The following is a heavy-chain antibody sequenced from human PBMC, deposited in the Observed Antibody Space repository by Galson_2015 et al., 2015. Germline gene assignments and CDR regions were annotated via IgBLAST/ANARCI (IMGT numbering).Heavy chain of an antibody. CDR1: SGSVSSAGYY. CDR2: ISYSGIT. D-gene: IGHD2-2*02. Sequence: SETLSLTCTVSSGSVSSAGYYWSWIRQLPGKGLEWIGYISYSGITTYNPSLESRVTISIDTSKNRHFLKLSSVTAADTAVYYCARYIPTPSRGMDVWGQGTRSPSP. CDR3: ARYIPTPSRGMDV. J-gene: IGHJ6*02. V-gene: IGHV4-61*08.